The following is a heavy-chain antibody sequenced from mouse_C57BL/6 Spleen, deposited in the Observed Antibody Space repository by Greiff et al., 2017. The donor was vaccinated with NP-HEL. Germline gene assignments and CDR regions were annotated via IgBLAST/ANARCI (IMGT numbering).Heavy chain of an antibody. Sequence: VQLQQSGAELAKPGASVKLSCKASGYTFTSYWMHWVKQRPGQGLEWIGYINPSSGYTKYNQKFKDKATLTADTSSSTAYMQLSSLTYEDSAVYYCAREGDYDGFAYWGQGTMVTVSA. V-gene: IGHV1-7*01. J-gene: IGHJ3*01. CDR1: GYTFTSYW. D-gene: IGHD2-4*01. CDR3: AREGDYDGFAY. CDR2: INPSSGYT.